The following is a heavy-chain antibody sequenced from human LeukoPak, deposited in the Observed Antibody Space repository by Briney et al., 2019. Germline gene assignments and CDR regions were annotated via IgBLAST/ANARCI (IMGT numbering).Heavy chain of an antibody. Sequence: PGGSLRLSCAASGFTFSSYGMHWVRQAPGKGLEWVGFIRSKAYGGTTEYAASVKGRFTISRDDSKSIAYLQMNSLKTEDTAVYYCTRDSPDYYDSSGYPIDYWGQGTLVTVSS. CDR1: GFTFSSYG. D-gene: IGHD3-22*01. CDR2: IRSKAYGGTT. J-gene: IGHJ4*02. CDR3: TRDSPDYYDSSGYPIDY. V-gene: IGHV3-49*04.